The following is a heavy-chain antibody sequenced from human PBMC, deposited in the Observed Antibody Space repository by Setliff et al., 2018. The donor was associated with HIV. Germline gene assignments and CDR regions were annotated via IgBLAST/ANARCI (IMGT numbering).Heavy chain of an antibody. CDR3: LGFIIPALQGDWFDP. J-gene: IGHJ5*02. V-gene: IGHV4-61*02. D-gene: IGHD2-2*01. CDR1: GGSISSGSYY. CDR2: IYTSGST. Sequence: SETLSLTCTVSGGSISSGSYYWSWIRQPAGKGLEWIGRIYTSGSTKYNPSLKSRVTISVDTSKNQFSLKVSSVTAADTAVYYCLGFIIPALQGDWFDPWGQGILVTVSS.